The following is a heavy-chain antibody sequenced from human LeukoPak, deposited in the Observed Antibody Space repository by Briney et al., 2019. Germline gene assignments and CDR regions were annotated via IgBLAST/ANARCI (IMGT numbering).Heavy chain of an antibody. CDR2: INHSGST. J-gene: IGHJ3*02. CDR3: ARGITYYDFWSGWPDAFDI. Sequence: SETLSLTCAVYGGSFSGYYWSWIRQPPGKGLEGIGEINHSGSTNYNPSLKSRGTISVDTSKNKFSLNLSSVTAADTAVYYCARGITYYDFWSGWPDAFDIWGQGTMVTVSS. D-gene: IGHD3-3*01. CDR1: GGSFSGYY. V-gene: IGHV4-34*01.